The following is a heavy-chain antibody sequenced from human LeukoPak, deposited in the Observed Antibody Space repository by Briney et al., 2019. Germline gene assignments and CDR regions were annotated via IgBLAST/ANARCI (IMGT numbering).Heavy chain of an antibody. CDR3: ARDRNSGNFYFDF. CDR2: ISPYNGNT. Sequence: GASVKVSRKASGYTFPSFAISWVRQAPGQGLEWVGWISPYNGNTKSAQKFQGRVTMTTDISTSTAYMELRSLRSDDTAVYYCARDRNSGNFYFDFWGQGSLITVSS. J-gene: IGHJ4*02. V-gene: IGHV1-18*01. CDR1: GYTFPSFA. D-gene: IGHD3-10*01.